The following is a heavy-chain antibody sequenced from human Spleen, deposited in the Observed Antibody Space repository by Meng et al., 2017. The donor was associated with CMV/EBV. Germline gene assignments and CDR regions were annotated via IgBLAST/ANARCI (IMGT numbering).Heavy chain of an antibody. V-gene: IGHV1-46*01. D-gene: IGHD5-12*01. CDR3: ARVCIRLWSRGPFDY. CDR1: GYTLTNYH. Sequence: SGYTLTNYHIHWVRQAPGQGLEWLGIINPSGGRTSYAQNFQGRITMTRDTSTSTVYMELSSLGSEDTAVYYCARVCIRLWSRGPFDYWGQGTLVTVSS. CDR2: INPSGGRT. J-gene: IGHJ4*02.